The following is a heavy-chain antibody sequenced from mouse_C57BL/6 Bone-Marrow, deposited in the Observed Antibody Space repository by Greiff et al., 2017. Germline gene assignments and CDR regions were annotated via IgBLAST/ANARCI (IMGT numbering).Heavy chain of an antibody. CDR3: ASDYPYVDD. CDR2: IDPSDSYT. D-gene: IGHD2-13*01. J-gene: IGHJ2*01. V-gene: IGHV1-50*01. CDR1: GYTFTSYW. Sequence: QVQLQQPGAELVKPGASVKLSCKASGYTFTSYWMQWVKQRPGQGLEWIGEIDPSDSYTNYNQKFKGKATLTVDTSSSTAYMQLSSLTSEDSAVYYCASDYPYVDDWGQGTTLTVAS.